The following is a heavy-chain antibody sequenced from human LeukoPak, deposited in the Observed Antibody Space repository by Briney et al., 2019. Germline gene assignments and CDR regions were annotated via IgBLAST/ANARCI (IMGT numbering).Heavy chain of an antibody. J-gene: IGHJ4*02. V-gene: IGHV3-21*01. CDR2: ISSSSSYI. CDR3: ATGVVPAATSFDY. Sequence: PGGSLRLSCAASGFTFSSYSMNWVRQAPGKGLEWVSSISSSSSYIYYADSVKGRFTISRDNAKNSLYLQMNSLRPENTAVFYCATGVVPAATSFDYWGQGTLVTVSS. CDR1: GFTFSSYS. D-gene: IGHD2-2*01.